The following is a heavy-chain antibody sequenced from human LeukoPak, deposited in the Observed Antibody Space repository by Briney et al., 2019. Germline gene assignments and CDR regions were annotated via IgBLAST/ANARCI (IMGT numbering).Heavy chain of an antibody. Sequence: SETLSLTCTVSGCSISSYYLSWIRQPPGKGLEWIAYIYTSGSTNYNPSPKKRLTTSVATSKNKISYKLSSRTTADTTAYYCARDDPGTKVPEGMDVWSQGTTVTVSS. CDR2: IYTSGST. J-gene: IGHJ6*02. V-gene: IGHV4-4*08. CDR3: ARDDPGTKVPEGMDV. D-gene: IGHD4-17*01. CDR1: GCSISSYY.